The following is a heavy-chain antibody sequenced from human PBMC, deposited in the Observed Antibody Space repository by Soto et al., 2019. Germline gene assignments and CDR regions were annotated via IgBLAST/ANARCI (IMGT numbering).Heavy chain of an antibody. V-gene: IGHV3-21*06. CDR3: ARESEDLTSNFDY. CDR1: GFIFTRYS. J-gene: IGHJ4*02. CDR2: ISSTTNYI. Sequence: PGGSLRLSCAASGFIFTRYSMNWVRQAPGKVLGWVSSISSTTNYIYYGDSMKGRLTISRDNAKNSLYLEMNSLRAEDTSVYYCARESEDLTSNFDYWGQGTLVTVSS.